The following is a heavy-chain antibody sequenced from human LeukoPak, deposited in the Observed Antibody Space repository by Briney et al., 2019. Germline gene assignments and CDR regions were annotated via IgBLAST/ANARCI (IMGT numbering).Heavy chain of an antibody. CDR2: ISGSGGTT. CDR1: GFTFNTYA. Sequence: GGSLRLSCAASGFTFNTYAMSWVRQAPGKGLEWVSAISGSGGTTYYADSVKGRFTISRDNSKNTLYLQMNGLRAEDTAVYYCAKYSRPPSIDYWGQGTLVTVSS. CDR3: AKYSRPPSIDY. D-gene: IGHD6-13*01. J-gene: IGHJ4*02. V-gene: IGHV3-23*01.